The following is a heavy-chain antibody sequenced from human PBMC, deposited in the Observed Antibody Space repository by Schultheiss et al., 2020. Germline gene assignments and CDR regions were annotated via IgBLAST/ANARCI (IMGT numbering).Heavy chain of an antibody. D-gene: IGHD3-10*01. CDR3: AKALGSYWYFDI. CDR2: ISYDGSNK. V-gene: IGHV3-30*18. J-gene: IGHJ2*01. CDR1: GFTFSSYG. Sequence: GESLKISCAASGFTFSSYGMHWVRQAPGKGLEWVAVISYDGSNKYYADSVKGRFTISRDNSKNTLYLQMNSLRAEDTAVYYCAKALGSYWYFDIWGRGTLVTVSS.